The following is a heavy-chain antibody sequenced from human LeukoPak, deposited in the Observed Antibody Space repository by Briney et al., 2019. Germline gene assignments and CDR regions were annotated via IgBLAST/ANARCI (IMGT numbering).Heavy chain of an antibody. V-gene: IGHV3-53*01. CDR1: GFTVSSNY. D-gene: IGHD1-26*01. CDR3: ARSGAFSYGMDV. Sequence: GGSVRLSCAASGFTVSSNYMSWVRQAPGKGLEWVSVIYSGGSTYYADSVKGRFTISRDNSKNTLYLQMNSLRAEDTAVYYCARSGAFSYGMDVWGQGTTVTVSS. J-gene: IGHJ6*02. CDR2: IYSGGST.